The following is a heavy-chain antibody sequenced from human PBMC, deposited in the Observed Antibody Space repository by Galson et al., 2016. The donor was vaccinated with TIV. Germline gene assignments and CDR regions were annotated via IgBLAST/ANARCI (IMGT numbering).Heavy chain of an antibody. Sequence: SVKVSCKASGYIFRNFYMHWVRQAPGQGLEWMGWIKPNRGDTNVAQKFRGRVTMTRDTSITTAYMELSSLKSEDTAVYYCATWGAASDWLEEGYFDYWGQGTLVTVSS. CDR1: GYIFRNFY. CDR3: ATWGAASDWLEEGYFDY. J-gene: IGHJ4*02. CDR2: IKPNRGDT. V-gene: IGHV1-2*02. D-gene: IGHD2-15*01.